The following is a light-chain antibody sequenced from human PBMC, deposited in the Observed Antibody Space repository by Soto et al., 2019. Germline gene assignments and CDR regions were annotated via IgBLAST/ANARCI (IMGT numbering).Light chain of an antibody. Sequence: EMVMTQSPATLSVSPGERVTLSCRAGQSVSSSYLAWYQQKPGQAPRLLIYNASSRATGIPDRFSGSGSGTDFTLTISRLEPEDFAVYYCQQYGNSRGTFGQGTKVDIK. CDR1: QSVSSSY. CDR3: QQYGNSRGT. V-gene: IGKV3-20*01. J-gene: IGKJ1*01. CDR2: NAS.